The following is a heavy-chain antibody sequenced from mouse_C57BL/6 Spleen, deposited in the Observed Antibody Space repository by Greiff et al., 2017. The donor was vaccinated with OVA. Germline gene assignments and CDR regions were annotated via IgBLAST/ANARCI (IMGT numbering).Heavy chain of an antibody. CDR2: INPNNGGT. CDR3: ARSKLGWFAY. CDR1: GYTFTDYN. D-gene: IGHD4-1*01. Sequence: VQLQQSGPELVKPGASVKIPCKASGYTFTDYNMDWVKQSHGKSLEWIGDINPNNGGTIYNQKFKGKATLTVDKSSSTAYMELRSLTSEDTAVYYCARSKLGWFAYWGQRTLVTVSA. J-gene: IGHJ3*01. V-gene: IGHV1-18*01.